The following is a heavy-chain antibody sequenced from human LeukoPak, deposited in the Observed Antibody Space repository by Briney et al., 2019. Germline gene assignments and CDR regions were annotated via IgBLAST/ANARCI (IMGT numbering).Heavy chain of an antibody. V-gene: IGHV4-39*07. CDR2: IYYSGST. CDR3: ARATHRLAVAVGNYFDY. CDR1: GGSISSSSYY. J-gene: IGHJ4*02. D-gene: IGHD6-19*01. Sequence: SETLSLTCTVSGGSISSSSYYWGWIRQPPGKGLEWIGNIYYSGSTYYNPSLKGRVTISVDTSKNQFSLKLSSVTAADTAVYYCARATHRLAVAVGNYFDYWGQGTLVTVSS.